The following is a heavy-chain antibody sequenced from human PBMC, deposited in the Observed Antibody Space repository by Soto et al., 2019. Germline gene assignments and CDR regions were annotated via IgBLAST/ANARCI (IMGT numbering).Heavy chain of an antibody. CDR3: ARDLNQLYRAFDI. Sequence: SVKVSCKASGGTFSSYAISWVRQAPGQGLEWMGGIIPIFGTANYAQKFQGRVTITADESTSTAYMELSSLRSEDTAVYYCARDLNQLYRAFDIWGQGTMVTVSS. V-gene: IGHV1-69*13. D-gene: IGHD2-2*02. CDR2: IIPIFGTA. CDR1: GGTFSSYA. J-gene: IGHJ3*02.